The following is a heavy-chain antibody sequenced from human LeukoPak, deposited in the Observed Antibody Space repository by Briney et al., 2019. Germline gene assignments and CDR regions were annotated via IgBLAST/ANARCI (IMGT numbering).Heavy chain of an antibody. J-gene: IGHJ4*02. CDR3: AKSPPRGSSWFFDY. D-gene: IGHD6-13*01. CDR1: GFTFSSYA. Sequence: GGSLRLSCAASGFTFSSYAMSWVRQAPGKGLEWVSAISGSGGSTYYADSVKGGFTISRDNSKNTLYMQMPSLRADDTAVYYCAKSPPRGSSWFFDYWGQATPVTVPS. V-gene: IGHV3-23*01. CDR2: ISGSGGST.